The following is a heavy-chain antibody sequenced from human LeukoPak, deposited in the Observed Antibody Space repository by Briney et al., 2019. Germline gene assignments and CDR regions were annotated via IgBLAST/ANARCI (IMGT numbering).Heavy chain of an antibody. Sequence: SETLSLTCTVSGGSISSGGYYWSWIRQHPGKGLEWIGYIYYSGSTYYNPSLKSRVTISVDTSKNQFSLKLSSVTAADTAVYYCARQYGDVPIFDYWGQGTLVTVSS. V-gene: IGHV4-31*03. CDR3: ARQYGDVPIFDY. J-gene: IGHJ4*02. CDR1: GGSISSGGYY. CDR2: IYYSGST. D-gene: IGHD4-17*01.